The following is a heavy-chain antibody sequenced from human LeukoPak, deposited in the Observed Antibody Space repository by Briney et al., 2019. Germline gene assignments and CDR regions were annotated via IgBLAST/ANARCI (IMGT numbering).Heavy chain of an antibody. V-gene: IGHV3-30*04. D-gene: IGHD6-19*01. Sequence: GGSPRLSCAASGFTFSSYAMHWVRQAPGKGLEWVAVISYDGSNKYYADSVKGRFTISRDNSKNTLYLQMNSLRAEDTAVYYCARGYSSGCPGDYWGQGTLVTVSS. CDR1: GFTFSSYA. CDR3: ARGYSSGCPGDY. J-gene: IGHJ4*02. CDR2: ISYDGSNK.